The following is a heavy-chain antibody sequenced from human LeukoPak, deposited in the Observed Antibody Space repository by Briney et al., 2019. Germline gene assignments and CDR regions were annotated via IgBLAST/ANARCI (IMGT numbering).Heavy chain of an antibody. CDR2: IIPIFGTA. CDR1: GGTFSSYA. D-gene: IGHD2/OR15-2a*01. CDR3: ARRGAIISYYYYGMDV. Sequence: GASVKVSCTASGGTFSSYAISWVRQAPGQGLEWMGGIIPIFGTANYAQKFQGRVTITADESTSTAYMELSSLRSEDTAVYYCARRGAIISYYYYGMDVWGQGTTVTVSS. J-gene: IGHJ6*02. V-gene: IGHV1-69*13.